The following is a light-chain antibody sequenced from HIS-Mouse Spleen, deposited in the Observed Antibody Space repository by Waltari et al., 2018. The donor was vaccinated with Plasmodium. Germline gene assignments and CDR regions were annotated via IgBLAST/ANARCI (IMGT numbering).Light chain of an antibody. CDR2: EGS. Sequence: QSALTQPASVSGSPGPSITIPCTGTSRAVGSYNLVSWYQQHPGKAPKLMIYEGSKRPSGVSNRFSGSKSGNTASLTISGLQAEDEADYYCCSYAGSSTYVFGTGTKVTVL. CDR3: CSYAGSSTYV. J-gene: IGLJ1*01. V-gene: IGLV2-23*01. CDR1: SRAVGSYNL.